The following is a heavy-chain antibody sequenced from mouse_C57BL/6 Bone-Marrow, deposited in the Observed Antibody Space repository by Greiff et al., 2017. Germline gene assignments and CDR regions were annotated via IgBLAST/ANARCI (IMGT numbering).Heavy chain of an antibody. CDR1: GYTFTDYY. V-gene: IGHV1-26*01. CDR2: IHPNNGGT. J-gene: IGHJ1*03. Sequence: VQLQHSGPELVKPGASVKISCKASGYTFTDYYMNWVKQSHGKSLEWIGDIHPNNGGTSYNQKFKGKATLTVDKSSSTAYMELSSLTSEYSAVYYCVSYGNYVSYLYFDVWGTGATVTVSS. D-gene: IGHD2-1*01. CDR3: VSYGNYVSYLYFDV.